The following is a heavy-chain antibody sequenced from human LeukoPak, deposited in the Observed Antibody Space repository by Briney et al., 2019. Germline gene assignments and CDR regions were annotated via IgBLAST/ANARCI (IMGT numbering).Heavy chain of an antibody. Sequence: GASVKVSCKASGYTFSGYYMHWVRQAPGQGLEWMGRINPKSGGTNEAQKFYDGVTIARETSTRTAYMGGSRLRSDDTAVYYCARSPDILTGENFDYWGQGTLVTVSS. J-gene: IGHJ4*02. D-gene: IGHD3-9*01. V-gene: IGHV1-2*06. CDR3: ARSPDILTGENFDY. CDR1: GYTFSGYY. CDR2: INPKSGGT.